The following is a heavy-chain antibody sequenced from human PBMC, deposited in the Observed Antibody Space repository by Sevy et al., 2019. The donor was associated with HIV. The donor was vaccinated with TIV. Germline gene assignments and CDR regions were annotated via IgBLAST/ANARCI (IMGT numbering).Heavy chain of an antibody. CDR2: IYYSGST. CDR1: GGSVSSGSYY. J-gene: IGHJ6*02. V-gene: IGHV4-61*01. D-gene: IGHD6-13*01. Sequence: SETLSLTCTVSGGSVSSGSYYWSWIRQPSGKRLEWIGYIYYSGSTNYNPSLKSRVTISVDTSKNQFSLKLSSVTAADTAVYYCASQIAAAGNYYYYYGMDVWGQGTTVTVSS. CDR3: ASQIAAAGNYYYYYGMDV.